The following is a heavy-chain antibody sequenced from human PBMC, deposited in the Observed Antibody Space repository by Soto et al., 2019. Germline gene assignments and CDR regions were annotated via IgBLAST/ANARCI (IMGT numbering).Heavy chain of an antibody. CDR3: ARGTYYDDSSGYTTPVDHREGYCQP. CDR1: GGTFSSYA. V-gene: IGHV1-69*13. J-gene: IGHJ1*01. Sequence: GASVKVSCKASGGTFSSYAISWVRQAPGQGLEWMGGIIPIFGTANYAQKFQGRVTITADESTSTAYMELSSLRSEDTAVYYCARGTYYDDSSGYTTPVDHREGYCQPWGQGTLVTGSS. CDR2: IIPIFGTA. D-gene: IGHD3-22*01.